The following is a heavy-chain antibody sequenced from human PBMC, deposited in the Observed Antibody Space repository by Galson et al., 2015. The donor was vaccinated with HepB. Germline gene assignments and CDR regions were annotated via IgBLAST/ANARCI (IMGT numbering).Heavy chain of an antibody. J-gene: IGHJ1*01. CDR1: GFNFSSYG. CDR3: ARDSLVGGIEYFQH. D-gene: IGHD2-15*01. CDR2: LWYDGSNE. Sequence: SLRLSCAASGFNFSSYGMHWVRQAPGKGLEWVAVLWYDGSNEYYGDSVKGRFAISRDNSKNTLYLQMNSLRAEDTAVYYCARDSLVGGIEYFQHWGQGTLVTVSS. V-gene: IGHV3-33*01.